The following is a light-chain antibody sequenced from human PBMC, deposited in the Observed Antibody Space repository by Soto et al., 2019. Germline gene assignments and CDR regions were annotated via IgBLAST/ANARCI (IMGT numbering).Light chain of an antibody. CDR2: DAS. CDR1: QSIGSW. V-gene: IGKV1-5*01. J-gene: IGKJ1*01. CDR3: QQYYSYPPT. Sequence: DIQMTQSPSTLSASVGDRVTITCRASQSIGSWLAWYQQKPGKAPKLLIYDASSLESGVPSRFSGSGSGTDFTLTISCLQSEDFATYYCQQYYSYPPTFGQGTMVDIK.